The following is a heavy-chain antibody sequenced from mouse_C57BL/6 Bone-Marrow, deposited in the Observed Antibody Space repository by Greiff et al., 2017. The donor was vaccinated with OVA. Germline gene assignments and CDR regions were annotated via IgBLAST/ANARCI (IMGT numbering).Heavy chain of an antibody. CDR3: AREDGNWFAY. Sequence: QVQLQQSGAELARPCASVKMSCKASGYTFTSYTMHWVKQRPGQGLEWIGYINPSSGYTKYNQKFKDKATLTADKSSSTAYMQLSSLTSEDSAVYYCAREDGNWFAYWGQGTLVTVSA. CDR1: GYTFTSYT. D-gene: IGHD2-1*01. J-gene: IGHJ3*01. V-gene: IGHV1-4*01. CDR2: INPSSGYT.